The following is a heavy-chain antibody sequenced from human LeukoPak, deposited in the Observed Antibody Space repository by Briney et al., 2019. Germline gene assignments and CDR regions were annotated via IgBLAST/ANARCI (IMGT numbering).Heavy chain of an antibody. CDR3: ASDIVVVPAAMGGNWFDP. J-gene: IGHJ5*02. Sequence: GGSLRLSCAASGFTFSTYWMHWVRQAPGEGLEWVSSISSSSSYIYYADSVKGRFTISRDNAKNSLYLQMNSLRAEDTAVYYCASDIVVVPAAMGGNWFDPWGQGTLVTVSS. V-gene: IGHV3-21*01. CDR1: GFTFSTYW. CDR2: ISSSSSYI. D-gene: IGHD2-2*01.